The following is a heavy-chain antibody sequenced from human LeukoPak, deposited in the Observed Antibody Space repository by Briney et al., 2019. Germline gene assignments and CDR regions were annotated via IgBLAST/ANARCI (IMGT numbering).Heavy chain of an antibody. J-gene: IGHJ5*02. CDR3: ARDGAQKDIVVVVAANGFDP. D-gene: IGHD2-15*01. V-gene: IGHV3-30*04. CDR1: GFTFSSYA. CDR2: ISFDGSNK. Sequence: PGGSLRLSCAASGFTFSSYAMHWVRQAPGKGLEWVAVISFDGSNKYYADSVKGRLTISRGNSKNTLYLQMNSLRAEDTAVYYCARDGAQKDIVVVVAANGFDPWGQGTLVTVSS.